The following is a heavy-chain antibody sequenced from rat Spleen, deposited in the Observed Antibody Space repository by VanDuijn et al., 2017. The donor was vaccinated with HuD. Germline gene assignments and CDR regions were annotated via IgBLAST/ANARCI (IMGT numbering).Heavy chain of an antibody. V-gene: IGHV5-29*01. CDR3: ARQDNYVGFAY. J-gene: IGHJ3*01. Sequence: EVQMVESGGGLVQPGRSLKLSCAASGFTISNYGMAWVRQTPAKGLEWVATISSEGRSSYYRDSVKGRFTISRDSAKSTLYLQMDSLRSEDTATYYCARQDNYVGFAYWGKGTLVTVSS. D-gene: IGHD1-10*01. CDR2: ISSEGRSS. CDR1: GFTISNYG.